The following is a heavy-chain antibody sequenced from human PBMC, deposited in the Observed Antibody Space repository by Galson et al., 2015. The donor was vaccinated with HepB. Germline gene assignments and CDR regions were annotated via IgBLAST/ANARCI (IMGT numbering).Heavy chain of an antibody. Sequence: SVKVSCKVSGYTLTELSMHWVRQAPGKGLEWMGGFDPEDGETIYAQKFQGRVTMTEDTSTDTAYMELSSLRSEDTAVYYCETLWVGCSGGSCYSAPALDYWGQGTLVTVSS. J-gene: IGHJ4*02. D-gene: IGHD2-15*01. CDR3: ETLWVGCSGGSCYSAPALDY. CDR1: GYTLTELS. V-gene: IGHV1-24*01. CDR2: FDPEDGET.